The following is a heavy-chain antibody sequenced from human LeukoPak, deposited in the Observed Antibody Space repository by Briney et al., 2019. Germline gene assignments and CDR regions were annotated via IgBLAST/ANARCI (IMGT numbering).Heavy chain of an antibody. Sequence: PGGSLRLSCAASGFTFSHYAMSWVRQAPGKGLEWVSIITFNGGNTYYASVKGRFTISRDNSKNTLYLQMSSLRAEGTAVYYCARTHINGWCFDSWGQGTLVTVSS. CDR2: ITFNGGNT. D-gene: IGHD6-19*01. J-gene: IGHJ4*02. CDR3: ARTHINGWCFDS. CDR1: GFTFSHYA. V-gene: IGHV3-23*01.